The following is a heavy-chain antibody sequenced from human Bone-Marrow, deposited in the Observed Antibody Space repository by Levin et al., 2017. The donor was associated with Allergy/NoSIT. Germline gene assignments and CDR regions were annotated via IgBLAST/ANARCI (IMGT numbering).Heavy chain of an antibody. J-gene: IGHJ3*02. CDR3: AKGTLTITDDALDI. V-gene: IGHV3-9*01. D-gene: IGHD1-20*01. CDR2: ISWNSNSI. Sequence: GGSLRLSCEASGFNFEEYAMHWVRQAPGKGLEWVSGISWNSNSIGYAKSVKGRFTISRDNAKKSLYLQMNSLGTEDTALYYCAKGTLTITDDALDIWGQGTVVTVSS. CDR1: GFNFEEYA.